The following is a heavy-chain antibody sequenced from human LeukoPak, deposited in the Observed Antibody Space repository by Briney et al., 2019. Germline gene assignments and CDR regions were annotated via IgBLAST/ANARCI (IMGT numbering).Heavy chain of an antibody. V-gene: IGHV3-9*01. CDR1: GFTFDDYA. D-gene: IGHD6-13*01. CDR2: ISWNSGSI. Sequence: GRSLRLSCAASGFTFDDYAMHWVRQAPGKGLEWVSGISWNSGSIGYADSVKGRFTISRDNAKNSLYLQMNSLRAEDTALYYCARSSSWYDAFDIWGQGTMVTVSS. J-gene: IGHJ3*02. CDR3: ARSSSWYDAFDI.